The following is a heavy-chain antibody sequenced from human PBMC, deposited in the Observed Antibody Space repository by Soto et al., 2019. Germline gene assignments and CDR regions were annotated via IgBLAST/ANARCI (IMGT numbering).Heavy chain of an antibody. CDR2: IYYSGST. D-gene: IGHD3-10*01. V-gene: IGHV4-30-4*01. CDR1: GGSISSGDYY. J-gene: IGHJ5*02. Sequence: QVQLQESGPGLVKPSQTLSLTCTVSGGSISSGDYYWSWIRQPPGKGLEWIGYIYYSGSTYYNPSLKSRVTISVDTSKNQFSLKLRSVTAADTALYYCARDGSGEHNWFDPWGQETLVTVSS. CDR3: ARDGSGEHNWFDP.